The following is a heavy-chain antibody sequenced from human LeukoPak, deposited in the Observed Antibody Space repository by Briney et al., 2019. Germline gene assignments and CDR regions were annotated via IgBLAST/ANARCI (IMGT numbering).Heavy chain of an antibody. Sequence: GGSLRLSCAASGFTFSSYAMSWVRQAPGKGLEWVSAISGSGGSTYYADSVKGRFTISRDNSKNTLYLQMNSLRAEDTAVYYCAKDRPTEVSRGNWFDPWGQGTLVTVSS. CDR2: ISGSGGST. CDR1: GFTFSSYA. CDR3: AKDRPTEVSRGNWFDP. D-gene: IGHD3-22*01. J-gene: IGHJ5*02. V-gene: IGHV3-23*01.